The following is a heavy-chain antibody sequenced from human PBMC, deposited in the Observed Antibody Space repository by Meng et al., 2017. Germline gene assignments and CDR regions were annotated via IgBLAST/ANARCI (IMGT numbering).Heavy chain of an antibody. CDR3: ARAGEMATITDAFDI. V-gene: IGHV1-69*05. CDR1: GGTFSSYA. Sequence: SVTVSCKASGGTFSSYAISWVRQAPGQGLEWMGGIIPIFGTANYAQKLQGRVTSTTDESTSTAYMELSSLRSEDTAVYYCARAGEMATITDAFDIWGQGTMVTVSS. CDR2: IIPIFGTA. J-gene: IGHJ3*02. D-gene: IGHD5-24*01.